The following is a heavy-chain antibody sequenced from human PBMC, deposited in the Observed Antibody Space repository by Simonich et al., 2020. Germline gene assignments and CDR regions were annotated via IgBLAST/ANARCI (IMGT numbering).Heavy chain of an antibody. CDR2: IYYRGST. CDR1: GGSISSYY. V-gene: IGHV4-59*01. D-gene: IGHD2-15*01. J-gene: IGHJ4*02. Sequence: QVQLQEPGPGLVKPSETLSLTCTVSGGSISSYYWSWIRQPPGKGLEWIGYIYYRGSTNYNPSLKSRVTISVDTSKNQFSLKLSSVTAADTAVYYCARGGLYFDYWGQGTLVTVSS. CDR3: ARGGLYFDY.